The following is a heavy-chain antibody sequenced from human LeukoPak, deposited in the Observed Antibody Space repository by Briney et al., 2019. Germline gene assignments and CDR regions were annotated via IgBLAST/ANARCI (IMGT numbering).Heavy chain of an antibody. CDR2: ISYDGYDK. D-gene: IGHD1-7*01. V-gene: IGHV3-30-3*01. CDR1: GFTFNDYA. Sequence: GGSLRLSCAASGFTFNDYAMYWVRQAPGKGLEWVTLISYDGYDKSYADSVRGRFTISRDNSRNTLYLQMDSLTSEDTAVYYCARGMGVLELRAFDIWGQGTMVTVSS. J-gene: IGHJ3*02. CDR3: ARGMGVLELRAFDI.